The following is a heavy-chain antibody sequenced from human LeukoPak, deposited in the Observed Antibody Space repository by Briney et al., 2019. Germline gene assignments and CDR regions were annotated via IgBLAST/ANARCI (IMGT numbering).Heavy chain of an antibody. J-gene: IGHJ6*03. Sequence: ASVKVSCKSSGYTFIGYYMHWVRQAPGQGLEWMGWINPNSGGTNYAQKFQGRVTMTRDTSISTAYMELSRLRSDDTAVYYCARGSSTGSWDYYYYMDVWGKGTTVTISS. CDR3: ARGSSTGSWDYYYYMDV. CDR1: GYTFIGYY. V-gene: IGHV1-2*02. CDR2: INPNSGGT. D-gene: IGHD4-17*01.